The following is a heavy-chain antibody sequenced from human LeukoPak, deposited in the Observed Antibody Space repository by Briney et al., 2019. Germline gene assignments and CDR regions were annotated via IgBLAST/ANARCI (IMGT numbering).Heavy chain of an antibody. D-gene: IGHD1-26*01. CDR3: ARNQGSYLVPY. Sequence: GASVKVSCKASGYTFTDYVIHWVRQAPGQRLEWMGWISTGSANRKYSQKFQGRVTFTRDTSASIVYMDLSSLRSEDTALYYCARNQGSYLVPYWGQGTLVTVSS. CDR2: ISTGSANR. J-gene: IGHJ4*02. CDR1: GYTFTDYV. V-gene: IGHV1-3*04.